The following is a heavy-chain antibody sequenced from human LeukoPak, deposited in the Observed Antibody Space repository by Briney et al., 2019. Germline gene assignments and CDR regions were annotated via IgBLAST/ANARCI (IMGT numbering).Heavy chain of an antibody. D-gene: IGHD2-2*01. Sequence: SETLSLTCTVSGGSIRSYYWSWIRQPPGKGLEWIGYIYYSGSTNYNPSLRSRVTISVDTSKNQFSLKLSSVTAADTAVYHCARRPYQLLRGWFDPWGQGTLVTVSS. CDR1: GGSIRSYY. V-gene: IGHV4-59*08. CDR3: ARRPYQLLRGWFDP. J-gene: IGHJ5*02. CDR2: IYYSGST.